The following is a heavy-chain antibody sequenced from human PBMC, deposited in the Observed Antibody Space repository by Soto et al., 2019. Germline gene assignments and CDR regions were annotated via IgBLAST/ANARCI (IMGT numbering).Heavy chain of an antibody. D-gene: IGHD2-2*02. V-gene: IGHV3-53*02. J-gene: IGHJ4*02. CDR1: GFTVSNNY. CDR3: ETYTSLEY. Sequence: EVQLVETGGGLIQPGGSLRLSCAASGFTVSNNYMSWVRQAPGKGLEWVSLIYSGGSTVYADSVKGRFTISRDNSKHTLFLQMNSLRAEDTTVYFCETYTSLEYWGQGTLVSVSS. CDR2: IYSGGST.